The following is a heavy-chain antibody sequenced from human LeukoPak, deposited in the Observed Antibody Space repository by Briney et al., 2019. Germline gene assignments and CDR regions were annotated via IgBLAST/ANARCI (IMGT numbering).Heavy chain of an antibody. J-gene: IGHJ3*02. D-gene: IGHD5-18*01. CDR2: IYHSGST. CDR1: GGSISSGGYS. CDR3: ATNTAMANDAFDI. Sequence: PSETLSLTCAVSGGSISSGGYSWSWIRQPPGKGLEWIGYIYHSGSTYYNPSLKSRVTISVDRSKNQFSLKLSSVTAADTAVYYCATNTAMANDAFDIWGQGTMVTVSS. V-gene: IGHV4-30-2*01.